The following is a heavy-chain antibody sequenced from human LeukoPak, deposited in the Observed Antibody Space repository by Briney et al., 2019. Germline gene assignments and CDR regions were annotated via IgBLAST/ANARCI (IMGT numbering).Heavy chain of an antibody. CDR2: INWNGRIT. CDR1: GFTFDDYA. J-gene: IGHJ6*03. V-gene: IGHV3-20*04. CDR3: ARGSVQLWLRDTYYYMDV. Sequence: GGSLRLSCAASGFTFDDYAMNWVRQVPGRGLEWVSGINWNGRITEYADSVKDRFTISRQNTKNSLYLYMNNLGGEDTALYFCARGSVQLWLRDTYYYMDVRGKGTTGTVSS. D-gene: IGHD5-18*01.